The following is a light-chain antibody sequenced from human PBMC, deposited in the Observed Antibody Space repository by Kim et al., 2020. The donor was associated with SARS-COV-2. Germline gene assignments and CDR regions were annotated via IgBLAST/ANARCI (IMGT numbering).Light chain of an antibody. V-gene: IGKV1-39*01. CDR1: QSIRTS. CDR3: QQSYSTPLT. Sequence: DIQMTQSPSSLSASIGDRVSITCRASQSIRTSLNWYQYKSGKVPKPLIYAASSLQSGVPSRFSGSGSGTDFTLTITNLQPEDFATYYCQQSYSTPLTFGGGTKLEI. CDR2: AAS. J-gene: IGKJ4*01.